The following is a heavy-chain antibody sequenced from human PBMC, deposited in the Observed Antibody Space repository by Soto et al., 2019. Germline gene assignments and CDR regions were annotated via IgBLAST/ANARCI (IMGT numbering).Heavy chain of an antibody. J-gene: IGHJ4*02. CDR1: GFTFSSYG. Sequence: QVQLVESGGGVVQPGRSLRLSCAASGFTFSSYGMHWVRQAPGKGLEWVAVIWYDGSNKYYADSVKGRFTIPRDNSKNTLYLQMNSMRAEDTAGYYGARWGWLDCRYFDYWGQGTLVTVSS. D-gene: IGHD2-21*02. CDR3: ARWGWLDCRYFDY. V-gene: IGHV3-33*01. CDR2: IWYDGSNK.